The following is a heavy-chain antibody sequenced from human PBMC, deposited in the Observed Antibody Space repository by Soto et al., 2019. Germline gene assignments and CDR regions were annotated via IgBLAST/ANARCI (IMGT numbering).Heavy chain of an antibody. CDR3: ARPMGDLYYGMDV. D-gene: IGHD3-16*01. J-gene: IGHJ6*02. CDR1: GGSISSSSYY. V-gene: IGHV4-39*01. CDR2: ISYSGSS. Sequence: QLQLQESGPGLVKPSETLSLTCTVSGGSISSSSYYWDWIRQPPGKGLEWIGTISYSGSSYYNPSLKSRVTISIDTSKNQFSLKLTSVPAADTAVYYCARPMGDLYYGMDVWGQGTTVTVSS.